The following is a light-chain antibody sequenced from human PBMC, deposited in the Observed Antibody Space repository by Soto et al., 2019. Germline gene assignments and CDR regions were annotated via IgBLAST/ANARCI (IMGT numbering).Light chain of an antibody. J-gene: IGLJ1*01. CDR3: SSYTTDSSYV. CDR1: SSDVGLYDY. Sequence: QSALTQPASVSGSPGQSITISCTGTSSDVGLYDYVSWYQQHPGKAPQLMIYAVSNRPSGVSNRFSASKSGNTASLFISGLQAEDEADYYCSSYTTDSSYVFGYGTKVTV. CDR2: AVS. V-gene: IGLV2-14*01.